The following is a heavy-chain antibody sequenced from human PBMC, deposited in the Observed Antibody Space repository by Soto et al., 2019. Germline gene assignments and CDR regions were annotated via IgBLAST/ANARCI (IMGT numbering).Heavy chain of an antibody. CDR1: GGSISSYY. CDR2: IYYSGRT. CDR3: SRDDEGGGAFDI. Sequence: QVQLQESGPGLVKPSETLSLTCTVSGGSISSYYWSWIRQPPGKGLEWIGYIYYSGRTNYNPSLKRRVTISVATSKNQSGLKLSSVAAADTAVYYCSRDDEGGGAFDIWGQGTMVTVSS. D-gene: IGHD2-15*01. V-gene: IGHV4-59*01. J-gene: IGHJ3*02.